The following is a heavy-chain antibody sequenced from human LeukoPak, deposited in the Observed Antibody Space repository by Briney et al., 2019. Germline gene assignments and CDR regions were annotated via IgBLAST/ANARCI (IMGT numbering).Heavy chain of an antibody. V-gene: IGHV4-39*07. CDR3: ARGRTSPVWSGYPY. D-gene: IGHD3-3*01. Sequence: SETLSLTCTVSGGSISSSSYYWGWIRQPPGKGLEWIGSIYYSGSTYYNPSLKSRVTISVDTSKNQFSLKLSSVTAADTAVYYCARGRTSPVWSGYPYWGQGTLVTVSS. CDR1: GGSISSSSYY. CDR2: IYYSGST. J-gene: IGHJ4*02.